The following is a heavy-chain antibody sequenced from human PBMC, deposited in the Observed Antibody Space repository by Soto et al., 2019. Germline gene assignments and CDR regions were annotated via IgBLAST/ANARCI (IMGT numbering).Heavy chain of an antibody. V-gene: IGHV1-8*01. J-gene: IGHJ6*02. D-gene: IGHD2-15*01. CDR2: MNPNSGNT. CDR3: ASPYCSGGSCYWDYYYGMDV. CDR1: GYTFTSYD. Sequence: QVQLVQSRDEVKKPGASVKVSCKASGYTFTSYDINWVRQATGQGLEWMGWMNPNSGNTGYAQKFQGRVTMTRNTSISTAYMELSSLRSEDTAVYYCASPYCSGGSCYWDYYYGMDVWGQGTTVTVSS.